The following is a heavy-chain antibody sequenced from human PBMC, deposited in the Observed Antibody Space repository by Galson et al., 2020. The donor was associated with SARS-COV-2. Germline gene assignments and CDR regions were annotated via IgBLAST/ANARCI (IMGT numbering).Heavy chain of an antibody. CDR1: RYTLTELS. CDR3: ATDHYYYGMDV. J-gene: IGHJ6*02. CDR2: FDPEDGET. Sequence: ASVTVSCKVSRYTLTELSMHWVRPAPGKGLEWMGGFDPEDGETIYAQKFQGRVTMTEDTSTDTAYMELSSLRSEDTAVYYCATDHYYYGMDVWGQGTTGTVAS. V-gene: IGHV1-24*01.